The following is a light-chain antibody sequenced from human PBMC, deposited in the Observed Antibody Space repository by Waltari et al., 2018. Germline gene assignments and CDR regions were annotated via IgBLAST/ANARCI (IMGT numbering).Light chain of an antibody. V-gene: IGKV2-40*01. Sequence: DIVMTQTPLSLSVTPGEPASISCRSSQSLLNTDGNTYLHWYLQKPGQSPRLLVYKLTNREFGVPDRFSGSGSGTDFTLKISRVEPEDVGFYYCMQSTEDPWTFGQGTKVEI. J-gene: IGKJ1*01. CDR3: MQSTEDPWT. CDR1: QSLLNTDGNTY. CDR2: KLT.